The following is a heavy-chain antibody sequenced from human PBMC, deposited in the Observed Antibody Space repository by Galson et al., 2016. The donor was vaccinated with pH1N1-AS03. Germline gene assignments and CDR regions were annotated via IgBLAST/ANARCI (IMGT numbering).Heavy chain of an antibody. CDR2: MYPEDSDV. D-gene: IGHD7-27*01. J-gene: IGHJ3*01. CDR3: ARPSPLGIPGRKGLYAFDL. CDR1: GYNFMSYW. Sequence: QSGAEVKKPGESLKISCKVSGYNFMSYWIGWVRQMPGKGLEWLGIMYPEDSDVRYSPSLRGQVTISADKSISTAYLQWTSLEASDTAIYFCARPSPLGIPGRKGLYAFDLWGQGTEVTVAS. V-gene: IGHV5-51*03.